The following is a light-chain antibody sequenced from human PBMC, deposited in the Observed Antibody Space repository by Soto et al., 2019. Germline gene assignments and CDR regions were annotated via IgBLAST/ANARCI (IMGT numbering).Light chain of an antibody. Sequence: DIVLTQSPSSLSSSVGDRATIICRASQSVSTRLAWYQQKPGQAPRVLIYGASSRAGGVPSRFTGSGSGTEFTLTITGLQAEDFATYYCQQLRRYPWTFGGGTKVDIK. J-gene: IGKJ4*01. CDR3: QQLRRYPWT. V-gene: IGKV1-5*02. CDR1: QSVSTR. CDR2: GAS.